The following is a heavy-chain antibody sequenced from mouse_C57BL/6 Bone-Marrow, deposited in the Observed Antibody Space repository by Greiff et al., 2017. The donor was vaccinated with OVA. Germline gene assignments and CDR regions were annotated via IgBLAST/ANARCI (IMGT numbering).Heavy chain of an antibody. D-gene: IGHD1-1*01. CDR2: ISSGGSYT. CDR1: GFTFSSYG. V-gene: IGHV5-6*01. Sequence: EVHLVESGGDLVKPGGSLKLSCAASGFTFSSYGMSWVRQTPDKRLEWIATISSGGSYTYYPDSVKGRFTISRDNAKNTLYLQMSSLKSEDTAMYYCARPYYGSSSAWFAYWGQGTLVTVSA. J-gene: IGHJ3*01. CDR3: ARPYYGSSSAWFAY.